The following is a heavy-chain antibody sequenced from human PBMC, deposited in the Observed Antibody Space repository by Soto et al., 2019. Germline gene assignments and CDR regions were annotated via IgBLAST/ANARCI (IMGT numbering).Heavy chain of an antibody. CDR2: IVVDSGNT. V-gene: IGHV1-58*02. CDR3: VGESAAAGTGPGDV. CDR1: GFTFRSSA. Sequence: GASVKVSCKASGFTFRSSAMQWVRQARGQRLEWIGWIVVDSGNTNYAQKFQERVTITRDMSTTTAYMELSSLRSEDTAVYYCVGESAAAGTGPGDVWGKGTTVTVSS. J-gene: IGHJ6*04. D-gene: IGHD6-13*01.